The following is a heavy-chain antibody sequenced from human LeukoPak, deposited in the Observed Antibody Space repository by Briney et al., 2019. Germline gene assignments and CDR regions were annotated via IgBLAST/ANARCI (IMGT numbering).Heavy chain of an antibody. CDR3: AKAFNSPIRGVIIGAFDY. J-gene: IGHJ4*02. CDR2: ISSSGGST. D-gene: IGHD3-10*01. V-gene: IGHV3-23*01. CDR1: GFTFSSYA. Sequence: GGSLRLSCAASGFTFSSYAMSWVRQAPGKGLEWVSAISSSGGSTYYADSVKGRFTISRDNSKNTLYLQMNSLRAEDTAVYYCAKAFNSPIRGVIIGAFDYWGQGTLVTVSS.